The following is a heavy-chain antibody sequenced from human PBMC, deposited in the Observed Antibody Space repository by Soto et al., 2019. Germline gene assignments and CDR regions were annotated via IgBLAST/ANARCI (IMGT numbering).Heavy chain of an antibody. V-gene: IGHV3-33*01. CDR3: ARFNWNYEGTFDY. J-gene: IGHJ4*02. Sequence: QVQLVESGGGVVQPGRSLRLSCAASGFTFSSYGMHWVRQAPGKGLEWVAVIWYDGSNKYYADSVKGRFTISRDNSKNTLYLQMNSLRAEDTAVYYCARFNWNYEGTFDYWGQGTLVTVSS. D-gene: IGHD1-7*01. CDR2: IWYDGSNK. CDR1: GFTFSSYG.